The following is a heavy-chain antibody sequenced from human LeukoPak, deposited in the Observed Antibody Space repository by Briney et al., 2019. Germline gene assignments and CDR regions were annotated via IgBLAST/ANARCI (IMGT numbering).Heavy chain of an antibody. CDR1: GFTFCRYG. D-gene: IGHD1-26*01. J-gene: IGHJ6*02. V-gene: IGHV3-30*18. Sequence: TGGSLRLSCAASGFTFCRYGMNWVRPAPGKGLEWGAAISDDGGYKSYADSVKGRFTISRENSKNTLYLEMNSLRSEDTAVDYCAKGLHIVGSTYYGIGVWGQGTTVTV. CDR2: ISDDGGYK. CDR3: AKGLHIVGSTYYGIGV.